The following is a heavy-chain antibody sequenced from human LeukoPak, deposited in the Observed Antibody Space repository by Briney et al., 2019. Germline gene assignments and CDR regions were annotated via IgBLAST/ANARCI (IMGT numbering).Heavy chain of an antibody. CDR1: GGSISSGGYS. Sequence: PSQTLSLTCAVSGGSISSGGYSWSWIRQPPGKGLEWIGYIYHSGSTYYNPSLKSRVTISVDRSKNQFSLKLSSVTAADTAVYYCARRAYGLGNKFDPWGQGTLVTVSS. CDR3: ARRAYGLGNKFDP. V-gene: IGHV4-30-2*02. J-gene: IGHJ5*02. D-gene: IGHD3-10*01. CDR2: IYHSGST.